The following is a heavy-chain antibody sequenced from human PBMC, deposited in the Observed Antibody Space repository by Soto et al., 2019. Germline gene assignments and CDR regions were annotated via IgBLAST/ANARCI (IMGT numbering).Heavy chain of an antibody. CDR1: GYSFTTYW. CDR3: ARHNTSAPTDY. CDR2: IYPGDSDT. V-gene: IGHV5-51*01. Sequence: GESLKISCKDSGYSFTTYWIAWVRQMPGKGLEWVGIIYPGDSDTRYSPSFEGHVTISVDKSISTAFLQWNSLKASDNAIYYCARHNTSAPTDYWRQGPLVTVSS. D-gene: IGHD3-10*01. J-gene: IGHJ4*01.